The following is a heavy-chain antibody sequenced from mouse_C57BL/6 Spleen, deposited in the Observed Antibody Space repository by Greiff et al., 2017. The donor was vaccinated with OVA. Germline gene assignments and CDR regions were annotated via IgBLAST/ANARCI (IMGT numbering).Heavy chain of an antibody. Sequence: EVQRVESGPELVKPGASVKMSCKASGYTFTDYNMHWVKQSHGKSLEWIGYINPNNGGTSYNQKFKGKATLTVNKSSSTAYMELRSLTSEDSAVYYCASKATDYFDYWGQGTTLTVSS. CDR1: GYTFTDYN. D-gene: IGHD6-1*01. CDR3: ASKATDYFDY. J-gene: IGHJ2*01. V-gene: IGHV1-22*01. CDR2: INPNNGGT.